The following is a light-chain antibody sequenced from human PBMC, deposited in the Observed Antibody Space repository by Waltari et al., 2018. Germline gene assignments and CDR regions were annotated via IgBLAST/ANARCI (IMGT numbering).Light chain of an antibody. J-gene: IGKJ3*01. CDR2: AAS. CDR1: QSISSY. V-gene: IGKV1-39*01. CDR3: QQSYSTRFT. Sequence: DIKMTQSPSSLSASVGDRVTITCRASQSISSYLNWYQQKPGKAPKLLIYAASSLQSGVPSRFSGSGSGTDFTLTISSLQPEDFATYYCQQSYSTRFTFGPGTKVDIK.